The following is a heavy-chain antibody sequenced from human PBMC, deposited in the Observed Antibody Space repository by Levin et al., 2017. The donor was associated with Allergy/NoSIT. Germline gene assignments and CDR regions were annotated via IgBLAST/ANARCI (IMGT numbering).Heavy chain of an antibody. Sequence: GASVKVSCAASGFTFSGSAMHWVRQASGKGLEWVGRIRSKANSYATAYAASVKGRFTISRDDSKNTAYLQMNSLKTEDTAVYYCTSHRDPGGPGILWFGELCWDWGQGTLVTVSS. CDR2: IRSKANSYAT. V-gene: IGHV3-73*01. D-gene: IGHD3-10*01. J-gene: IGHJ4*02. CDR1: GFTFSGSA. CDR3: TSHRDPGGPGILWFGELCWD.